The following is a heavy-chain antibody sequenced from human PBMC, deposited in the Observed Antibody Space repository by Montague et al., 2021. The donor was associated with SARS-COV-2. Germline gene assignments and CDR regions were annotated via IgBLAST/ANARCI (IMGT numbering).Heavy chain of an antibody. D-gene: IGHD5-24*01. CDR2: TYYRSKWYN. Sequence: CAISGDSVSSNNAAWNWIRQSPSRGLEWLGRTYYRSKWYNDYAASVKSRITIDADTSKNHFSLQLKSMTPEDTAVYYCLQGYYFDSWGQGTLVTVSS. V-gene: IGHV6-1*01. CDR1: GDSVSSNNAA. J-gene: IGHJ4*02. CDR3: LQGYYFDS.